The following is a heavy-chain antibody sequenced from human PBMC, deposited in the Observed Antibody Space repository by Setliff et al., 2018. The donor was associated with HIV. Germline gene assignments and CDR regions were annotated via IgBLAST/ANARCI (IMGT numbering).Heavy chain of an antibody. J-gene: IGHJ5*02. CDR2: IWYDGSIE. V-gene: IGHV3-33*08. CDR1: EFTFSSYA. CDR3: ASSGSGSYINWFGP. D-gene: IGHD3-10*01. Sequence: GGSLRLSCAASEFTFSSYAMHWVRQAAGKGLEWVAVIWYDGSIEYYIDSVKGRFTISRDNSKSTLYLQMTNLRAEDTAVYYCASSGSGSYINWFGPWGQGTLVTVSS.